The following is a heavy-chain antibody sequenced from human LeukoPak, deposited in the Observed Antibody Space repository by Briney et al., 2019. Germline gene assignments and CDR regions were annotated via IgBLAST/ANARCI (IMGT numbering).Heavy chain of an antibody. CDR2: ISGSGGRT. D-gene: IGHD3-3*01. J-gene: IGHJ4*02. V-gene: IGHV3-23*01. Sequence: PGGSLRPSCAASGFTFSSYAMSWVRQAPGKGLEWVSIISGSGGRTSHADSVKGRFTISRDNSKNTLYLQVNSLRAEDSAVYYCAKAMEDGNADRFDYWGQGTLVTVSS. CDR1: GFTFSSYA. CDR3: AKAMEDGNADRFDY.